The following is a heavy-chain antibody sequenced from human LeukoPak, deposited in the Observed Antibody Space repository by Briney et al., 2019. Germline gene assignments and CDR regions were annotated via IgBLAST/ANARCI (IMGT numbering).Heavy chain of an antibody. Sequence: PGGSLRLSCAASGFTFSSYSMNWVRQAPGKGLEWVSSISSSSSYIYYADSVKGRFTISRDNAKNSLYLQMNSLRAEDTAVYYCARDGDYGSTGFDYWGQGTLVTVSS. V-gene: IGHV3-21*01. CDR2: ISSSSSYI. D-gene: IGHD4-17*01. CDR3: ARDGDYGSTGFDY. J-gene: IGHJ4*02. CDR1: GFTFSSYS.